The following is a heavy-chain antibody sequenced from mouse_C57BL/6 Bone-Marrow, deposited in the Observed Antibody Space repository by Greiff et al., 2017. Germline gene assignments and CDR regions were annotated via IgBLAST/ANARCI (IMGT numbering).Heavy chain of an antibody. J-gene: IGHJ4*01. CDR3: ARSRIYYGGYYAMDY. D-gene: IGHD2-1*01. V-gene: IGHV1-69*01. Sequence: QVQLQQPGAELVMPGASVKLSCKASGYTFTSYWMHWVKQRPGQGLEWIGEIDPSDSYTNYNQKFKGKSTLTVDKSSSTAYMQLSSLTSEDSAVYYCARSRIYYGGYYAMDYWGQGTSVTVSS. CDR1: GYTFTSYW. CDR2: IDPSDSYT.